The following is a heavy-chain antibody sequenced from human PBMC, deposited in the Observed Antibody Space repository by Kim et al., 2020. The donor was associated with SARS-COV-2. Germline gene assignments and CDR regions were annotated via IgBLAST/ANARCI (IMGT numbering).Heavy chain of an antibody. V-gene: IGHV3-23*01. J-gene: IGHJ4*02. CDR3: AKDGGLLDIVVVPAAMILDS. CDR2: ISGSGGST. CDR1: GFTFSSYA. D-gene: IGHD2-2*03. Sequence: GGSLRLSCAASGFTFSSYAMSWVRQAPGKGLEWVSAISGSGGSTYDADSVKGRFTISRDHSKNTLYLKMNSLRGEDTAVYYCAKDGGLLDIVVVPAAMILDSSGPRTLVTVSS.